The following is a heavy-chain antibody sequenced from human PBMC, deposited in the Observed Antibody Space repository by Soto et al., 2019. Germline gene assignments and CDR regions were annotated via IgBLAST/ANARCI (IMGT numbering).Heavy chain of an antibody. D-gene: IGHD6-13*01. CDR2: INHSGST. V-gene: IGHV4-34*01. CDR3: ARENQQLGAFDI. CDR1: GGSFSGYY. Sequence: SETLSLTCAVYGGSFSGYYWSWIRQPPGKGLEWIGEINHSGSTNYNPSLKSRVTISVDTSKNQFSLKLSSVTAADTAVYYCARENQQLGAFDIWGQGTMVTVSS. J-gene: IGHJ3*02.